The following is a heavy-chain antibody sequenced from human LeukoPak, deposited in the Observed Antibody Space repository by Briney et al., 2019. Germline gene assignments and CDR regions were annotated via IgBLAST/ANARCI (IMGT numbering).Heavy chain of an antibody. J-gene: IGHJ3*02. D-gene: IGHD6-19*01. Sequence: SETLSLTCTVSGGSISSHYWSWIRQPPGKGLEWIGEINHSGSTNYNPSLKSRVTISVDTSKNQFSLKLSSVTAADTAVYYCARSTTRYSSGWYPDAFDIWGQGTMVTVSS. V-gene: IGHV4-34*01. CDR2: INHSGST. CDR1: GGSISSHY. CDR3: ARSTTRYSSGWYPDAFDI.